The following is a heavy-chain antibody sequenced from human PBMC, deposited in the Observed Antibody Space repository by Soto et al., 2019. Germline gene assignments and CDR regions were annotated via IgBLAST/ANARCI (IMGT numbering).Heavy chain of an antibody. CDR1: GGSISSLNYF. J-gene: IGHJ5*02. D-gene: IGHD2-15*01. Sequence: QLQLQESGPGLVKPSETLSLTCTVSGGSISSLNYFWGWIRQPPGKGLEWIGSLYYSGNTYYNPSLQSRVTISVDTSKKQCTLALRSVTAADTAVYYCARGGGSTFNWFDPWGKGTLVTVSP. CDR3: ARGGGSTFNWFDP. CDR2: LYYSGNT. V-gene: IGHV4-39*01.